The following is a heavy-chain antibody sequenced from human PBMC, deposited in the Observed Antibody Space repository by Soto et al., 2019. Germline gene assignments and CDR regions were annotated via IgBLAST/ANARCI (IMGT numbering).Heavy chain of an antibody. CDR3: ARNLDYGDLSYYCYGMDV. CDR2: IWYDGSNK. CDR1: GFTFSSYG. J-gene: IGHJ6*02. D-gene: IGHD4-17*01. Sequence: QVQLVESGGGVVQPGRSLRLSCAASGFTFSSYGMHWVRQAPGKGLEWVAVIWYDGSNKYYADSVKGRFTISRDNSKNTLYLQMNSLRADDTAVYYCARNLDYGDLSYYCYGMDVWGQGTTVTVSS. V-gene: IGHV3-33*01.